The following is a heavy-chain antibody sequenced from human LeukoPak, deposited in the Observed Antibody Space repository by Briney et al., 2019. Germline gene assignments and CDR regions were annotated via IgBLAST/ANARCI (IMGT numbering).Heavy chain of an antibody. J-gene: IGHJ4*02. Sequence: PSETLSLTCTVSGGSISSSSYYWGWIRQPPGKGLEWIGSIYYGGSTYYNPSLKSRVTISVDTSKNQFSLKLSSVTAADTAVYYCARLSQKATMVRGVYYFDYWGQGTLVTVSS. CDR1: GGSISSSSYY. D-gene: IGHD3-10*01. CDR3: ARLSQKATMVRGVYYFDY. V-gene: IGHV4-39*01. CDR2: IYYGGST.